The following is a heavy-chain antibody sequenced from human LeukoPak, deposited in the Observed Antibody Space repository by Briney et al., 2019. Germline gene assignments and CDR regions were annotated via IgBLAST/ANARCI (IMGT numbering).Heavy chain of an antibody. CDR1: GFTFSSYW. CDR3: TRDEGASVTTFRFDF. Sequence: GGSLRLSCAASGFTFSSYWMSWVRPAPGKGLEWVANVKYDGSEKVYVDSVKGRFTISRDNAKNLLYLQMSSLRAEDTAVYYCTRDEGASVTTFRFDFWGQGTLVTVSS. V-gene: IGHV3-7*01. D-gene: IGHD4-17*01. CDR2: VKYDGSEK. J-gene: IGHJ4*02.